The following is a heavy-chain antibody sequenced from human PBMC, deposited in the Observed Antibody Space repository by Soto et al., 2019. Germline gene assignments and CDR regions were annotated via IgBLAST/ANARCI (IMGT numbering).Heavy chain of an antibody. CDR3: AREVYATFDP. J-gene: IGHJ5*02. CDR2: IKQDGSDT. V-gene: IGHV3-7*01. D-gene: IGHD1-26*01. Sequence: GGSLRLSCAASGFPFSSYWMTWLRQAPGMGPEWVATIKQDGSDTYYMDSVKGRFTISKDNAKNSLHLQVNNLKVEDTAVYYCAREVYATFDPWGQGSPVTVSS. CDR1: GFPFSSYW.